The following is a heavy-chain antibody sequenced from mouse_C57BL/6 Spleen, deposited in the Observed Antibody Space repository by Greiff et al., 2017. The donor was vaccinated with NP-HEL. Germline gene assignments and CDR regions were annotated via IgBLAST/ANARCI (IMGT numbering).Heavy chain of an antibody. CDR2: INPSSGYT. V-gene: IGHV1-4*01. Sequence: VQLQQSGAELARPGASVKMSCNASGYTFTSYTMHWVKQRPGQGLEWIGYINPSSGYTKYNQKFKDKATLTADKSSSTAYMQLSSLTSEDSAVYYCALITTVGYFDVWGTGTTVTVSS. D-gene: IGHD1-1*01. J-gene: IGHJ1*03. CDR1: GYTFTSYT. CDR3: ALITTVGYFDV.